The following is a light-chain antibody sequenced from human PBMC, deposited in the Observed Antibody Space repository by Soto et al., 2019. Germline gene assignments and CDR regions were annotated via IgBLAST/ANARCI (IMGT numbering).Light chain of an antibody. V-gene: IGKV3D-15*01. Sequence: EIVMTQSPATLSVSPGERXTLSCRASQSVSSNLAWYQQKPGQAPRLLIYGASTRATGIPARFSGSGSGTEFTLTISSLQSEDFAVYXCQQYNNWPPWTFGQGTKVEIK. J-gene: IGKJ1*01. CDR1: QSVSSN. CDR2: GAS. CDR3: QQYNNWPPWT.